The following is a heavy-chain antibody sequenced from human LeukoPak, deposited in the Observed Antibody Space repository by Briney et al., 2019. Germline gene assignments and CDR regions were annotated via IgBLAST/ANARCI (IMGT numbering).Heavy chain of an antibody. Sequence: GGSLRLPCGASGFTFSTYWMHWVRQAPGKGLVWVSRINGDGSSTSYADSVKGRFTISRDNAKNTLYLQMHSLRAEDTAVYYCAREEHVLLWFGELLMDYWDQGTLVTVSS. J-gene: IGHJ4*02. CDR1: GFTFSTYW. CDR2: INGDGSST. CDR3: AREEHVLLWFGELLMDY. D-gene: IGHD3-10*01. V-gene: IGHV3-74*01.